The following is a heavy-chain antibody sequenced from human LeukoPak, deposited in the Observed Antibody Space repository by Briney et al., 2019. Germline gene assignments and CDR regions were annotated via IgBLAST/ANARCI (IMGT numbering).Heavy chain of an antibody. D-gene: IGHD3-10*01. V-gene: IGHV4-34*01. J-gene: IGHJ5*02. CDR2: INHSGST. Sequence: SETLSLTCAVSGGSFSGYYWSWIRQPPGKGLEWIGEINHSGSTNYNPSLKSRVTISVDTSKNQFSLKLSSVTAADTAVYYCARDGYYGSGSLSWFDPWGQGTLVTVSS. CDR1: GGSFSGYY. CDR3: ARDGYYGSGSLSWFDP.